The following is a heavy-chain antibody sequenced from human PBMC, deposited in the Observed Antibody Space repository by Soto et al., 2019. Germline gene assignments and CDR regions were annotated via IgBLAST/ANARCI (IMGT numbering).Heavy chain of an antibody. V-gene: IGHV6-1*01. CDR2: TYYRSKWYN. CDR1: GDSVSSNSAA. D-gene: IGHD3-3*01. Sequence: QTLSLTCASCGDSVSSNSAAWHWIRQSPSRGLEWLGRTYYRSKWYNDYAVSVKSRITINPDTSKNQFSLQPNSVTPEDTAVYYCARVRYDFWSGSTYYYGMDVWGRGTTVTVSS. J-gene: IGHJ6*02. CDR3: ARVRYDFWSGSTYYYGMDV.